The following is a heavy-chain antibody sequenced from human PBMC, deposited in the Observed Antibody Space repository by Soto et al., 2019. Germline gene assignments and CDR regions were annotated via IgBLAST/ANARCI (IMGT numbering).Heavy chain of an antibody. CDR1: RYSFPSYG. J-gene: IGHJ6*02. D-gene: IGHD1-20*01. CDR3: AREPRYREMDV. CDR2: ISPYNGNT. Sequence: ASVKVSCKASRYSFPSYGISWVRQAPGQRLEWMGWISPYNGNTNYAQKFQGRVTMTTDTSTTTAYMEVRSLKSDDTAVYYCAREPRYREMDVWGQGTTVTVSS. V-gene: IGHV1-18*04.